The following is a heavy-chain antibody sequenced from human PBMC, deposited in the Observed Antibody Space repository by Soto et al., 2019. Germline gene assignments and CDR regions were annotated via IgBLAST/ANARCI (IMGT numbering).Heavy chain of an antibody. CDR3: AREVTSIAVAGNWFDP. V-gene: IGHV1-18*01. D-gene: IGHD6-19*01. CDR1: GYTFTSYG. CDR2: ISAYNGNT. Sequence: ASVKVSCKASGYTFTSYGISWVRQAPGQGLEWMGWISAYNGNTNYAQKLQGRVTMTIDTSTSTAYMELRSLRSDDTAVYYCAREVTSIAVAGNWFDPWGQGTLVTVSS. J-gene: IGHJ5*02.